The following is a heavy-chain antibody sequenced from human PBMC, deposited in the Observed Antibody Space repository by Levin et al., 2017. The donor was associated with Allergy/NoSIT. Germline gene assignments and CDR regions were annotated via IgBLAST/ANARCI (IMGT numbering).Heavy chain of an antibody. Sequence: GGSLRLSCSVSGFTLSSYVMHWVRQAPGKGLEYVSAIWTTGDGTYYADSVKGRFTISRDNSKSTLYLQMSGLRVEDTAVYYCVKGSSAWFFLDYWGQGALVTVSS. CDR1: GFTLSSYV. J-gene: IGHJ4*02. V-gene: IGHV3-64D*06. CDR2: IWTTGDGT. CDR3: VKGSSAWFFLDY. D-gene: IGHD6-19*01.